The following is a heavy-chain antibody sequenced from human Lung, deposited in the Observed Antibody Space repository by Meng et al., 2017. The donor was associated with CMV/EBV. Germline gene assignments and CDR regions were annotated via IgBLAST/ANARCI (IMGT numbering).Heavy chain of an antibody. CDR2: IIPIFGTA. Sequence: SXXVSCKASGGTFSSYAISWVRQAPGQGLEWMGGIIPIFGTANYAQKFQGRVTITTDESTSTAYMELSSLRSEDTAVYYCASCPSSSSSNYYYYYGMDVWGQGTXVTVSS. V-gene: IGHV1-69*05. D-gene: IGHD6-13*01. J-gene: IGHJ6*02. CDR3: ASCPSSSSSNYYYYYGMDV. CDR1: GGTFSSYA.